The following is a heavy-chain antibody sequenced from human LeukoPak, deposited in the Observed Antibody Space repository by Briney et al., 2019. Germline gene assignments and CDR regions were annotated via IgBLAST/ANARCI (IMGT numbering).Heavy chain of an antibody. CDR2: ISSSGSTK. J-gene: IGHJ4*02. CDR3: ARAFGSGSYSF. Sequence: PGGSLRLSCAASGFTFSSYEMNWVRQAPGKGLERVSYISSSGSTKYYADSVKGRITISRDNAKKSMYLQMNSLRAEDTAVYYCARAFGSGSYSFWGQGTLVSVSS. CDR1: GFTFSSYE. V-gene: IGHV3-48*03. D-gene: IGHD3-10*01.